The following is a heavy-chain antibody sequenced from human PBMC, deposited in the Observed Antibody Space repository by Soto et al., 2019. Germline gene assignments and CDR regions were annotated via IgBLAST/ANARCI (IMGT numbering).Heavy chain of an antibody. J-gene: IGHJ5*02. Sequence: PGGSLRLSCAASGFTFSSYGMNWVRQAPGKGLEWVSYISSSSTIYYADSVKGRFTISRDNAKNSLYLQMNSLRAEDTAVYYCAREADILNWFDPWGQGTLVTVSS. CDR3: AREADILNWFDP. CDR1: GFTFSSYG. CDR2: ISSSSTI. D-gene: IGHD3-9*01. V-gene: IGHV3-48*01.